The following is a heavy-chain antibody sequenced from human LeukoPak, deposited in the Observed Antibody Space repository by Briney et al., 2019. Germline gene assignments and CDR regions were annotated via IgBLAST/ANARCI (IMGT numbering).Heavy chain of an antibody. CDR1: GGSISSSSYY. D-gene: IGHD2-21*02. J-gene: IGHJ4*02. V-gene: IGHV4-39*01. Sequence: MASETLSLTCTVSGGSISSSSYYWGWIRQPPGKGLEWIGRIYYSGSTYYNPSLKSRVAISVDTSKNQFSLKLSSVTAADTAVYYCARHGAYCGGDCYSTFDYWGQGTLVTVSS. CDR2: IYYSGST. CDR3: ARHGAYCGGDCYSTFDY.